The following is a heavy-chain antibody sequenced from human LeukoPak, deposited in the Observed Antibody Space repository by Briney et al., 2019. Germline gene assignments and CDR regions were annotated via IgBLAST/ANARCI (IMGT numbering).Heavy chain of an antibody. CDR3: AREQKLYDGSGSSTFDF. Sequence: GGSLRLSCASSGFTFSDSYMSWIRQAPGKGLEWVSYISRSSSYTKYADSVKGRFTISRDSAKNSLYLQMNSLRAEDTAVYYCAREQKLYDGSGSSTFDFWGQGTLVTVSS. CDR1: GFTFSDSY. J-gene: IGHJ4*02. D-gene: IGHD3-10*01. V-gene: IGHV3-11*05. CDR2: ISRSSSYT.